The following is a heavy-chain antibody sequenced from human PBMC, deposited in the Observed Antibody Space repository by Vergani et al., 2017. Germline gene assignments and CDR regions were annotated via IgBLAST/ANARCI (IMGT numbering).Heavy chain of an antibody. D-gene: IGHD2-15*01. CDR3: ASTPSRDNWFDP. J-gene: IGHJ5*02. Sequence: QVQLQESGPGLVKPSGTLSLTCAVSGGSISSSNWWSWVRQPPGKGLEWIGSIYYSGSTYYNPSLKSRVTISVDTSKNQFSLKLSSVTAADTAVYYCASTPSRDNWFDPWGQGTLVTVSS. V-gene: IGHV4-4*02. CDR2: IYYSGST. CDR1: GGSISSSNW.